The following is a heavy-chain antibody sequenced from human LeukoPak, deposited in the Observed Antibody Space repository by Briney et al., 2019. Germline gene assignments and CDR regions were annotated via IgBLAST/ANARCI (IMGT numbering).Heavy chain of an antibody. CDR3: ARHGGRYCSSTSCHDYYYYYMDV. Sequence: SETLSLTCAVSGYSISSGYYWGWIRQPPGKGLEWIGSIYHSGSTYYNPSLKSRVTISVDTSKNQFPLKLSSVTAADTAVYYCARHGGRYCSSTSCHDYYYYYMDVWGKGTTVTVSS. V-gene: IGHV4-38-2*01. CDR2: IYHSGST. J-gene: IGHJ6*03. CDR1: GYSISSGYY. D-gene: IGHD2-2*01.